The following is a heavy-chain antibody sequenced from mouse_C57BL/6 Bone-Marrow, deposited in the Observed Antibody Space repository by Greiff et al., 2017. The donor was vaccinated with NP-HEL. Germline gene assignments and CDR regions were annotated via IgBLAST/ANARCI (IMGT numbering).Heavy chain of an antibody. J-gene: IGHJ3*01. CDR2: ISSGGSYT. CDR1: GFTFSSYG. Sequence: EVQRVESGGDLVKPGGSLKLSCAASGFTFSSYGMSWVRQTPDKRLEWVATISSGGSYTYYPDSVKGRFTISRANAKNTLYLQMSSLKSEDTAMYYCARPALLRSGFAYWGQGTLVTVSA. V-gene: IGHV5-6*01. D-gene: IGHD1-2*01. CDR3: ARPALLRSGFAY.